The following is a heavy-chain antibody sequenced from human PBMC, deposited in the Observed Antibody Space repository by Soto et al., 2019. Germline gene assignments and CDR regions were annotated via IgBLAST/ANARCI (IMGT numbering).Heavy chain of an antibody. J-gene: IGHJ4*02. Sequence: RASVKVSCKASGYTFTSYAMHWVRQAPGQRLEWMGWINAGNGNTKYSQKFQGRVTITRDTSASTAYMELSSLRSEDTAVYYCARDPPYGDFSYFDYWGQGTLVTVSS. CDR1: GYTFTSYA. CDR3: ARDPPYGDFSYFDY. V-gene: IGHV1-3*01. CDR2: INAGNGNT. D-gene: IGHD4-17*01.